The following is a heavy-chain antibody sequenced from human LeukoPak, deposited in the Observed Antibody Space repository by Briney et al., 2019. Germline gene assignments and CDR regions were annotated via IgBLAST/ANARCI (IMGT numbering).Heavy chain of an antibody. Sequence: PSQTLSLTCIVSGGSISSSSYYWGWIRQPPGKGLEWIGSIYYSGSTYYNPSLKSRVTISVDTSKNQFSLKLSSVTAADTAVYYCARERNGDYVLDYWGQGTLVTVSS. D-gene: IGHD4-17*01. CDR1: GGSISSSSYY. CDR3: ARERNGDYVLDY. CDR2: IYYSGST. J-gene: IGHJ4*02. V-gene: IGHV4-39*07.